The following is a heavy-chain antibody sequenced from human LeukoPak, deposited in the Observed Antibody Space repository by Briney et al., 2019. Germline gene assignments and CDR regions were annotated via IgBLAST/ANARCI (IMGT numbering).Heavy chain of an antibody. V-gene: IGHV3-23*01. CDR3: VKAWSD. Sequence: SGGSLRLSCAASGFTFSSSAMSWVRQAPGKGLEWVSAISNNGGYTYYADSVQGRFTISRDNSKSTLCLQMNSLRAEDTAVYYCVKAWSDWGQGTLVTVSS. CDR2: ISNNGGYT. J-gene: IGHJ4*02. CDR1: GFTFSSSA. D-gene: IGHD3-3*01.